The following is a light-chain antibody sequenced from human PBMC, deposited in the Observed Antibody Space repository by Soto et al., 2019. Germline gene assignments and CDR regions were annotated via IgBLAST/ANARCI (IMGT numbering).Light chain of an antibody. V-gene: IGKV1-12*01. Sequence: DVQMTQSPSSVSASLGDSVTITGRASQGISSWLAWYQQNPGKAPVLLIYAASSLHSGVPSRFSGSGSGTDFTLTISSLQPEDFSTYYCQQANRFPLTFGGGNKVDIK. CDR3: QQANRFPLT. J-gene: IGKJ4*01. CDR2: AAS. CDR1: QGISSW.